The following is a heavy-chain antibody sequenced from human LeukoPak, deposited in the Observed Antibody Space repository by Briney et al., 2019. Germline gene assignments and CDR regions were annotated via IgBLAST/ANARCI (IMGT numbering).Heavy chain of an antibody. CDR1: GFSFSTYW. J-gene: IGHJ4*02. V-gene: IGHV3-7*01. D-gene: IGHD3-10*01. Sequence: GGSLRLSCVASGFSFSTYWMSWVRQAPGKGLEWVANIKEDGSEKYYVDSVKGRFTMSRDNAKNSVYLQMNRLRVEDTAVYYCARGGYYGSGSYQKFDYWGQGILVTVSS. CDR2: IKEDGSEK. CDR3: ARGGYYGSGSYQKFDY.